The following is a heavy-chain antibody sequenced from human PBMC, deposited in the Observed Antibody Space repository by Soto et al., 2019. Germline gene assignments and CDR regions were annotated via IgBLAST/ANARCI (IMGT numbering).Heavy chain of an antibody. D-gene: IGHD1-1*01. CDR3: ATFERHPLEYWYLDF. J-gene: IGHJ2*01. V-gene: IGHV3-23*01. CDR2: IHGGGGAT. CDR1: GFTFSAYA. Sequence: EVQLLESGGGLVQPGGSLRLSCAASGFTFSAYAMGWVRQAPGKGLEWVSTIHGGGGATHYADSVKGRFTISRDDSKNTRYAQMNSLRAEDTAVYYCATFERHPLEYWYLDFWGRGTLVPVSS.